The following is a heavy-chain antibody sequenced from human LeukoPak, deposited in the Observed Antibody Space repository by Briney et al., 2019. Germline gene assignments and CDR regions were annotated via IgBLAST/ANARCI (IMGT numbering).Heavy chain of an antibody. V-gene: IGHV3-7*01. CDR1: GFTFSSYS. CDR2: IKQDGSEK. J-gene: IGHJ4*02. D-gene: IGHD3-16*02. Sequence: GGSLRLSCAASGFTFSSYSINWVRQAPGKGLEWVANIKQDGSEKYYVDSVKGRFSISRDNAKNSLYLQINSLRVEDTAVYYCTRDLITFGGVIGQPEYWGQGTLVTVSS. CDR3: TRDLITFGGVIGQPEY.